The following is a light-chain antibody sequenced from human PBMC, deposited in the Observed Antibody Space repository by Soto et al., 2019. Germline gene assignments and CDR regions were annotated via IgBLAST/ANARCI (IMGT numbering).Light chain of an antibody. CDR3: QYWDDYSWT. CDR1: QSITDW. J-gene: IGKJ1*01. Sequence: DIQMTQSPSTLSASVGDRVTITCRASQSITDWLAWYQQKPGKAPKFLIYKASNLEGGVPSRFSGSGSVTEFTITIRSVQPDDFATYYCQYWDDYSWTFGQGTKVEI. V-gene: IGKV1-5*03. CDR2: KAS.